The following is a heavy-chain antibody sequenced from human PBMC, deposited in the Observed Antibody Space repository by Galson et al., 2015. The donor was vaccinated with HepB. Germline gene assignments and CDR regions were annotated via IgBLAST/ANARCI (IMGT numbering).Heavy chain of an antibody. CDR1: GYTFTGYY. J-gene: IGHJ5*02. Sequence: SVKVSCKASGYTFTGYYMHWVRQAPGQGLEWMGRINPNSGGTNYAQKFQGRVTMTRDTSISTAYMELSRLRSDDTAVYYCARDTDNCGGDCLDFRSGEKNWFDPWGQGTLVTVSS. CDR2: INPNSGGT. CDR3: ARDTDNCGGDCLDFRSGEKNWFDP. V-gene: IGHV1-2*06. D-gene: IGHD2-21*01.